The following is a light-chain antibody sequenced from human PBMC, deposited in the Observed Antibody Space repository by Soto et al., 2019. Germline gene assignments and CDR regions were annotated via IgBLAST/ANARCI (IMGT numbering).Light chain of an antibody. J-gene: IGLJ1*01. V-gene: IGLV2-18*02. CDR1: SSDVGSYNH. CDR3: TSYTSSNTNV. Sequence: QSALTQPPSVSGSPGQSVTISCTGTSSDVGSYNHVSWYQQPPGTAPKLMIYEVSNRPSGVPDRFSGSKSGNTASLTISGLQAEDEADYYCTSYTSSNTNVFGTGTKLTVL. CDR2: EVS.